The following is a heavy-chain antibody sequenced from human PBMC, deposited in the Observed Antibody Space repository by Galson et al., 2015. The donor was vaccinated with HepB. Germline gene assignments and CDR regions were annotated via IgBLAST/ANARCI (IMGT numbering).Heavy chain of an antibody. CDR3: ARATYYYDSSGYYLLDY. CDR1: GYTFTSYA. D-gene: IGHD3-22*01. V-gene: IGHV1-18*04. J-gene: IGHJ4*02. CDR2: ISAYNGNT. Sequence: QSGAEVKKPGASVKVSCKASGYTFTSYAISWVRQAPGQGLEWMGWISAYNGNTNYAQKLQGRVTMTTDTSTSTAYMELRSLRSDDTAVYYCARATYYYDSSGYYLLDYWGQGTLVTVSS.